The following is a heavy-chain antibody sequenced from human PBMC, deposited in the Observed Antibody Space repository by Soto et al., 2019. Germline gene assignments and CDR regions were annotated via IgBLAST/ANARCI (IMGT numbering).Heavy chain of an antibody. CDR3: ARSGLRFLEWLLDHDAFDI. CDR2: ISAYNGNT. J-gene: IGHJ3*02. CDR1: GYTFTSYG. V-gene: IGHV1-18*01. Sequence: QVQLVQSGAEVKKPGASVKVSCKASGYTFTSYGISWARQAPGQGIEWMGWISAYNGNTNYAWKLQGRVTMTTDTSTSTAYMELRSLRSDDTAVYYCARSGLRFLEWLLDHDAFDIWGQGTMVTVSS. D-gene: IGHD3-3*01.